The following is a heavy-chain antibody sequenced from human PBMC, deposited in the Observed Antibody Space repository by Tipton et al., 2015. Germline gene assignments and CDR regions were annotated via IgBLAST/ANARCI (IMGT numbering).Heavy chain of an antibody. V-gene: IGHV3-30*18. CDR3: AKDEAPLSWYLAY. CDR2: ISFHGSNK. Sequence: SLRLSCAASGFTFSSYGLHWVRQAPGKGLEWVAVISFHGSNKYYADSVKGRFTISRDNSKNTLFLQMNSLRAEDTALYYCAKDEAPLSWYLAYWGQGILVTVTS. D-gene: IGHD6-13*01. J-gene: IGHJ4*02. CDR1: GFTFSSYG.